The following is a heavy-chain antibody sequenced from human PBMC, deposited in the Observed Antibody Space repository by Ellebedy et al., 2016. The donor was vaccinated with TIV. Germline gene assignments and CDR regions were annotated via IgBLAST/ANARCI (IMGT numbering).Heavy chain of an antibody. J-gene: IGHJ6*03. V-gene: IGHV4-39*07. D-gene: IGHD3-10*01. CDR3: VREGDYYGSGKYSFYMDV. CDR1: GGSISSSNYY. CDR2: MYYSGIT. Sequence: SETLSLTCTVSGGSISSSNYYWGWIRQPPGKGLEWIGSMYYSGITYQNPSLKSRVTISLDTSQNHFFLNLRSVRAADTAVYYCVREGDYYGSGKYSFYMDVWGKGTTVTVSS.